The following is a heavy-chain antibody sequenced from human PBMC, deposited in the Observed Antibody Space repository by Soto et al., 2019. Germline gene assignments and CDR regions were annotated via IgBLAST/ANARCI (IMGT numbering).Heavy chain of an antibody. Sequence: QVQLQESGPGLVKPSGTLSLTCAVSGGSISSSNWWSWVRQPPGKGLEWIGEIYHSGSTNYNPSLKSRVTLSVDKSKNQFSLKLSSVTAADTAVYYCARGYCSGGSCPFDYWGQGTLVTVSS. D-gene: IGHD2-15*01. CDR2: IYHSGST. CDR3: ARGYCSGGSCPFDY. CDR1: GGSISSSNW. J-gene: IGHJ4*02. V-gene: IGHV4-4*02.